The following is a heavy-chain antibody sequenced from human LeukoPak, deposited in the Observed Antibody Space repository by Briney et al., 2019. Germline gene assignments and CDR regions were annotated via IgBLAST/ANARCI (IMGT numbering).Heavy chain of an antibody. V-gene: IGHV3-23*01. J-gene: IGHJ6*02. Sequence: GGSLRLSCAASGFTFSSYAMSWVRQAPGKGLEWVSAISGSGGSTYYADSVKGRFTISRDNSKNTLYLQMNSLRAEDTAVYYCAKSGNVLLWFGELFTMDVWGQGTTVTVSS. CDR1: GFTFSSYA. D-gene: IGHD3-10*01. CDR3: AKSGNVLLWFGELFTMDV. CDR2: ISGSGGST.